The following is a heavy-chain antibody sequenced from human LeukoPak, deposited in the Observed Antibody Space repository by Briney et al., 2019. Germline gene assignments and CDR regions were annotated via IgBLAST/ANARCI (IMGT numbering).Heavy chain of an antibody. Sequence: GGSLRLFCAASGFTFSSYAMHWVRQAPGKGLEWVAVISYDGSNKYYADSVKGRFTISRDNSKNTLYLQMNSLRAEDTAVYYCAKARTAMVTNYWGRGTLVTVSS. J-gene: IGHJ4*02. CDR3: AKARTAMVTNY. V-gene: IGHV3-30-3*01. D-gene: IGHD5-18*01. CDR1: GFTFSSYA. CDR2: ISYDGSNK.